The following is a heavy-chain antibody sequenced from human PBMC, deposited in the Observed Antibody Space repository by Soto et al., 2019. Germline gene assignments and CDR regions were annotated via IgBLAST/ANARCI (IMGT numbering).Heavy chain of an antibody. CDR2: IYYNGDT. D-gene: IGHD6-6*01. CDR3: ERAVYSSSSDSFDY. CDR1: GCSISSSSYY. Sequence: SXTVSLRCPFCGCSISSSSYYWGWIRQPPGKGLEWIGSIYYNGDTYYNPSLKSRVTISVDTSKNQFSLKLSSVTAADTAVYYCERAVYSSSSDSFDYWGQGTLVNVSS. V-gene: IGHV4-39*01. J-gene: IGHJ4*02.